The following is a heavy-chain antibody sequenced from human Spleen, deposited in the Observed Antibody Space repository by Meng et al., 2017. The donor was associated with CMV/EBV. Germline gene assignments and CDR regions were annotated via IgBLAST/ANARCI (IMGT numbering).Heavy chain of an antibody. CDR1: GYTLTSYD. D-gene: IGHD6-13*01. V-gene: IGHV1-8*03. J-gene: IGHJ4*02. Sequence: VSCKASGYTLTSYDINWGRQATGQGLEWMGWMNPNSGNTGYAQKFQGRVTITRNTSISTAYMELSSLRSEDTAVYYCARGRVELVDYWGQGTLVTVSS. CDR2: MNPNSGNT. CDR3: ARGRVELVDY.